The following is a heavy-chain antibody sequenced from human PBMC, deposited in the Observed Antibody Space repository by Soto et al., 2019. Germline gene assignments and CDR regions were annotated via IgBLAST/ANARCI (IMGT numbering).Heavy chain of an antibody. D-gene: IGHD6-19*01. V-gene: IGHV4-39*01. CDR1: GGSISSSSYY. Sequence: PSETLSLTCTVSGGSISSSSYYWGWIRQPPGKGLEWIGSIYYSGSTYYNPSLKSRVTISVDTSKNQFSLKLSSVTAADTAVYYCARHVREQWLTRYCYYGMDVWGQGTKVTVSS. CDR3: ARHVREQWLTRYCYYGMDV. CDR2: IYYSGST. J-gene: IGHJ6*02.